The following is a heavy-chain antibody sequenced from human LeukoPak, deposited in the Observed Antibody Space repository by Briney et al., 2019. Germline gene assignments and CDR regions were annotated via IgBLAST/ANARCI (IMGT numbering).Heavy chain of an antibody. J-gene: IGHJ4*02. CDR2: ISHTGDDT. V-gene: IGHV3-23*01. CDR1: GLTFSNYA. D-gene: IGHD5-12*01. CDR3: ARDSGYSGYDYCFDY. Sequence: GGSLRLSCAASGLTFSNYAMNWVRQAPGKGLEWVSAISHTGDDTYYADSVRGRFTISRDNAKNSLYLQMNSLRAEDTAVYYCARDSGYSGYDYCFDYWGQGTLVTVSS.